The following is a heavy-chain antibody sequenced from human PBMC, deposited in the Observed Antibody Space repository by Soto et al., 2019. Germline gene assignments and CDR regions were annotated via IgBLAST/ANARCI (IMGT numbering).Heavy chain of an antibody. J-gene: IGHJ5*02. CDR3: AGGYCSGGSCYVLGTWFDP. CDR1: GYTFTNYA. Sequence: ASVKVSCKASGYTFTNYAMHWVRQAPGQRLEWMGWINTGNSNTKYSQKFQGRVTITRDTSASTDYMELSSLRSEDTAVYYCAGGYCSGGSCYVLGTWFDPWGQGTLVTVSS. D-gene: IGHD2-15*01. CDR2: INTGNSNT. V-gene: IGHV1-3*04.